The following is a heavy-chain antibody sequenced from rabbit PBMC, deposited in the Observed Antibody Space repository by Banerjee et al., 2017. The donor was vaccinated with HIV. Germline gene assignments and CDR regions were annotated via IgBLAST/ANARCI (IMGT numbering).Heavy chain of an antibody. D-gene: IGHD4-1*01. CDR3: ARIDPRYYSSDWDYFNL. V-gene: IGHV1S45*01. CDR2: MDAGSSGST. J-gene: IGHJ4*01. Sequence: EESGGDLVKPEGSLTLTCTASGFTLSSYWICWVRQAPGKGLEWIACMDAGSSGSTNYASWAKGRFTISSDSAQNTVDLQMNSLTAADTATYFCARIDPRYYSSDWDYFNLWGPGTLVTVS. CDR1: GFTLSSYW.